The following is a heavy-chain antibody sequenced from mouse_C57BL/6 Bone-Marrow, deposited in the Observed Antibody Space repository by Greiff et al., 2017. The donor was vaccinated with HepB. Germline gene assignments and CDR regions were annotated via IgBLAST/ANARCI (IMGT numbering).Heavy chain of an antibody. J-gene: IGHJ3*01. D-gene: IGHD2-10*01. V-gene: IGHV1-81*01. CDR1: GYTFTSYG. Sequence: QVQLQQSGAELARPGASVKLSCKASGYTFTSYGICWVKQRTGQGLEWIGEIYPRSGNTYYKEKFKGKATLSADKSSSTAYMELRSLTAEDSVVYFCARCPLLVAWFAYWGQGTLVTVSA. CDR3: ARCPLLVAWFAY. CDR2: IYPRSGNT.